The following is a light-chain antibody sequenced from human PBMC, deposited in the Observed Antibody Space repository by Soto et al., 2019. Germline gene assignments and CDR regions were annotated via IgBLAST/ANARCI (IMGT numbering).Light chain of an antibody. V-gene: IGLV2-14*01. CDR1: SSDVGGYNY. CDR2: EVS. Sequence: QSALTQPASVSGSPGRSITISCTGTSSDVGGYNYVSWYQQHPGKAPKLMIYEVSNRPSGVSNRFSGSKSGNTASLTISGLRAEDEADYYCSSYTGSSTPYVFGTGTKLTVL. J-gene: IGLJ1*01. CDR3: SSYTGSSTPYV.